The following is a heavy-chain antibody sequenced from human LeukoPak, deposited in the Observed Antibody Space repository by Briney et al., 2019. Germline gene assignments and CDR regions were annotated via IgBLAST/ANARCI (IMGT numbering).Heavy chain of an antibody. CDR3: ARGRIVVVPAATPAYYFDY. CDR2: INPNSGGT. V-gene: IGHV1-2*04. D-gene: IGHD2-2*01. Sequence: ASVKVSCKAAGYTFTGYDMHWGRQAPGQGLEWMGWINPNSGGTNYAQKFQGWVTMTRDTSISTAYMEMSRLRSDDTAVYYCARGRIVVVPAATPAYYFDYWGQGTLVTVSS. J-gene: IGHJ4*02. CDR1: GYTFTGYD.